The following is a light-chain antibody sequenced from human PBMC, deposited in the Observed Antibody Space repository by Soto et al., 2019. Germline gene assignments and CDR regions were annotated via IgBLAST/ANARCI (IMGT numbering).Light chain of an antibody. Sequence: EIVMTQSPATLSVSPGEWVSLSCRASQNVRSNLAWYQQRPGQAPRLLIFAASTRATGIPARFSGRGSGTEFTLTIDSLQSEDFAVYYCQQYNNWPRTFGQGTKVEIK. CDR1: QNVRSN. V-gene: IGKV3-15*01. CDR3: QQYNNWPRT. CDR2: AAS. J-gene: IGKJ1*01.